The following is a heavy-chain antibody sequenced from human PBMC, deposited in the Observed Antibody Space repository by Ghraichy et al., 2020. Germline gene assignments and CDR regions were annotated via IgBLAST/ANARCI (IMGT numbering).Heavy chain of an antibody. CDR1: GFTFSSYW. CDR2: IKQDGSEK. V-gene: IGHV3-7*01. Sequence: LSLTCAASGFTFSSYWMSWVRQAPGKGLEWVANIKQDGSEKYYVDSVKGRFTISRDNAKNSLYLQMNSLRAEDTAVYYCARDDSSSSGPFDYWGQGTLVTVSS. D-gene: IGHD6-6*01. CDR3: ARDDSSSSGPFDY. J-gene: IGHJ4*02.